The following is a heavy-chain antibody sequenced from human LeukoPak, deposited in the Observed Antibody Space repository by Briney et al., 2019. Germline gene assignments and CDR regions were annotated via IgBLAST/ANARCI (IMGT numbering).Heavy chain of an antibody. CDR3: AKPLITMVRGITGFDY. V-gene: IGHV3-23*01. J-gene: IGHJ4*02. CDR1: GFAFSSYG. CDR2: ISGSGGST. D-gene: IGHD3-10*01. Sequence: PGGSLRLSCAASGFAFSSYGMSWVRQAPGKGLEWVSAISGSGGSTYYADSVKGRLTISRDNSKNTLYLQMNSLRAEDTAVYYCAKPLITMVRGITGFDYWGQGTLVTVSS.